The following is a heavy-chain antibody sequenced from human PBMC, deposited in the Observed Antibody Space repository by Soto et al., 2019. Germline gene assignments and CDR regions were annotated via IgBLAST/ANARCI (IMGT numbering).Heavy chain of an antibody. D-gene: IGHD1-26*01. V-gene: IGHV3-33*01. CDR1: GFTFSSYG. CDR3: ARGVWLQSSATRKVSFYFDY. CDR2: IWYDGSNK. J-gene: IGHJ4*02. Sequence: PGGSLRLSCAASGFTFSSYGMHWVRQAPGKGLEWVAVIWYDGSNKYYADSVKGRFTISRDNSKNTLYLQMNSLRAEDTAVYYCARGVWLQSSATRKVSFYFDYWGQGTLVTVSS.